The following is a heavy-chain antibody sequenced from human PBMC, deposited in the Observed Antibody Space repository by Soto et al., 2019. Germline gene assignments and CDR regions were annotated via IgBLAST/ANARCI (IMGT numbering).Heavy chain of an antibody. J-gene: IGHJ5*02. CDR1: GGSINSINW. V-gene: IGHV4-4*02. D-gene: IGHD2-15*01. CDR3: ARSQGVVPTDAFDP. CDR2: IYHNGRS. Sequence: PSQTLSLTCGVSGGSINSINWWSWVRQTPGKGLEWIGEIYHNGRSNYNPSLKSRVTLSIDKSKNQFFLHLTTVTAADTAVYYCARSQGVVPTDAFDPWGQGTLVTVSS.